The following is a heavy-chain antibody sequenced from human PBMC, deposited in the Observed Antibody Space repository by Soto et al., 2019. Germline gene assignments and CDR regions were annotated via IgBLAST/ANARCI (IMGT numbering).Heavy chain of an antibody. D-gene: IGHD3-3*01. CDR2: IYYSGST. Sequence: SETLSLTCTFSVVSISSYYWSCIRHPPGKGLEWIGYIYYSGSTNYNPSLKSRVTISVDTSKNQFSLKLSSVTAADTAVYYCARSGYSAYYYYGMDVWRQGTTVTVSS. CDR3: ARSGYSAYYYYGMDV. CDR1: VVSISSYY. V-gene: IGHV4-59*01. J-gene: IGHJ6*02.